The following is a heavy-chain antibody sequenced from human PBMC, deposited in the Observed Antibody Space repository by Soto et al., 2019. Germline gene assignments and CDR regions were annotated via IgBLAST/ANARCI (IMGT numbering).Heavy chain of an antibody. CDR1: GGSFSGYY. Sequence: LSLTCAVYGGSFSGYYWSWIRQPPGKGLEWIGEINHSGSTNYNPSLKSRVTISVDTSKNQFSLKLSSVTAADTAVYYCARGPPYLGFHYYYYGMDVWGQGTTVTVSS. V-gene: IGHV4-34*01. D-gene: IGHD3-3*02. CDR2: INHSGST. CDR3: ARGPPYLGFHYYYYGMDV. J-gene: IGHJ6*02.